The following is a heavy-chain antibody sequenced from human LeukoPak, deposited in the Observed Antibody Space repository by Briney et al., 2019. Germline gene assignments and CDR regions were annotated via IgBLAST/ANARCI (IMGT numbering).Heavy chain of an antibody. CDR1: GYTFTGFY. D-gene: IGHD3/OR15-3a*01. V-gene: IGHV1-2*06. J-gene: IGHJ4*02. CDR3: ARETGLDDFDY. Sequence: ASVKVSCKASGYTFTGFYIHWVRQAPGQGLEWMGRINPNSDGTNYAQEFQGRVTTTRDTSISTAYMELRRLRSDDTAVYYCARETGLDDFDYWGQGTLVTVSS. CDR2: INPNSDGT.